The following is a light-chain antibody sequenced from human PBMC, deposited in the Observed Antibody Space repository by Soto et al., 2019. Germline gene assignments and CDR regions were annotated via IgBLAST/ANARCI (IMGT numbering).Light chain of an antibody. CDR1: QNSRSN. CDR2: DAS. V-gene: IGKV3-15*01. CDR3: QQYNNWPPWT. J-gene: IGKJ1*01. Sequence: EIVMTQSPATLSVSPGERATLSCRASQNSRSNLAWYQQIPGQAPRLLIHDASTRATGIPARFSGSGSGTEFTLTISGLQSEDYAVYYCQQYNNWPPWTFGQGTKVEI.